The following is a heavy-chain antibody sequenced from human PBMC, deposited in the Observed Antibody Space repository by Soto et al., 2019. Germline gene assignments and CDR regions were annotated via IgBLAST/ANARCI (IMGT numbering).Heavy chain of an antibody. Sequence: GGSLRLSCAAAGFTFSSYWMHWVRQAPGKGLVWVSRINSGGRSTSNADSVKGRFTISRDNAKNTLYLQMNSLRAEDTAVYYCASRFSVYGVFYWGQGTLVTVSS. CDR2: INSGGRST. D-gene: IGHD4-17*01. CDR3: ASRFSVYGVFY. CDR1: GFTFSSYW. V-gene: IGHV3-74*01. J-gene: IGHJ4*02.